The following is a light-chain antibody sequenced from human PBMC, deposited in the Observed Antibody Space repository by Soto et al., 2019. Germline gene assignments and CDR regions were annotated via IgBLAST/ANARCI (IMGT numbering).Light chain of an antibody. V-gene: IGKV3-11*01. CDR3: QQRSNWPYT. Sequence: EIVLTQYPATLSLSPGERATLSCRASQSVSRYFAWYQQKPGQAPRLLIYDASNRSTGIPARFSSSGSGTDFTLTISILEPEDFAVYYCQQRSNWPYTFGQGTKLEIK. CDR1: QSVSRY. J-gene: IGKJ2*01. CDR2: DAS.